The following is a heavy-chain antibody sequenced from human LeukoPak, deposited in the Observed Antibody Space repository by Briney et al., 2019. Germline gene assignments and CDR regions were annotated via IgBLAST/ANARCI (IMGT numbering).Heavy chain of an antibody. CDR1: GFSFSNYA. J-gene: IGHJ4*02. V-gene: IGHV3-23*01. Sequence: AGGSLRLSCAASGFSFSNYAMSWVRQAPGKGLEWVSTIYYSGGNTYSADSVKGRLTISRDNSKNTLSLQMNSLRAEDTAVYYCAKYSSSWHNYFDYWGQGTLVTVSS. CDR2: IYYSGGNT. CDR3: AKYSSSWHNYFDY. D-gene: IGHD6-13*01.